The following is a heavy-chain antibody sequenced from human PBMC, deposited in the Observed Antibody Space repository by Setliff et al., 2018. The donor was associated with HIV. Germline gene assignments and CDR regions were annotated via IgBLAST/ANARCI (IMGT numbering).Heavy chain of an antibody. D-gene: IGHD4-17*01. CDR3: AAKKSGDYPFN. Sequence: SETLSLTCAIYNGPFTDYSYWSWIRQPPGKGLEWIGEVHHRGSTNYNPSLASRVTLSFDTSKNQFSLRLTSVTAADTAVYYCAAKKSGDYPFNWGQGTLVTVSS. CDR1: NGPFTDYSY. J-gene: IGHJ4*02. V-gene: IGHV4-34*01. CDR2: VHHRGST.